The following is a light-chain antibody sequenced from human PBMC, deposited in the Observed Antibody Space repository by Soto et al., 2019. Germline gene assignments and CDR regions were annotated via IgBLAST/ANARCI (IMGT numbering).Light chain of an antibody. CDR3: QQYNNWPSLT. V-gene: IGKV3-15*01. CDR2: GAS. Sequence: DIVMTQSPATLSVSPGERATLSCRASQSVSSNLAWYQQKPGQAPRLLIYGASTRATGIPARFSGSGSGTEFTLTISSLLSEDFAVYYCQQYNNWPSLTFGGGTKVDIK. CDR1: QSVSSN. J-gene: IGKJ4*01.